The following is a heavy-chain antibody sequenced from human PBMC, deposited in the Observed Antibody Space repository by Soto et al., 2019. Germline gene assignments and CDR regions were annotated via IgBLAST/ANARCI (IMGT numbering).Heavy chain of an antibody. V-gene: IGHV3-53*01. CDR3: ARGRKVTPELEY. D-gene: IGHD2-21*02. CDR2: IYSGGST. CDR1: GFTVSSNY. J-gene: IGHJ4*02. Sequence: EVQLVESGGGLIQPGGSLRLSCAASGFTVSSNYMSWVRQAPGKGLEWVSVIYSGGSTYYADSVKGRFRISRDNSKTTLYRQMNSVRAEDTAVYYCARGRKVTPELEYWGQGTLVTVST.